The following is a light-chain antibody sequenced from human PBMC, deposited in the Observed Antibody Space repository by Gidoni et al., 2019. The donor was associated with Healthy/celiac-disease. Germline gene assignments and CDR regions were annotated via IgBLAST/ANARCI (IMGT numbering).Light chain of an antibody. CDR2: DVS. CDR1: SSDVGGYNY. Sequence: QSALTQPAPVSGSPGQSITISCTGTSSDVGGYNYVSWYQQHPGKAPQLMIYDVSNRPSGVSNRFSGSKSGNTASLTISGLQAEDEADYYCSSYTSSSNWVFGGGTKLTVL. CDR3: SSYTSSSNWV. J-gene: IGLJ3*02. V-gene: IGLV2-14*01.